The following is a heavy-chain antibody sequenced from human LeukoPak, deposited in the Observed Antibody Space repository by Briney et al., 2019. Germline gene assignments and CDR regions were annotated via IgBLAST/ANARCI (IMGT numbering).Heavy chain of an antibody. CDR2: IYPSGST. V-gene: IGHV4-4*07. Sequence: SEILSLSCTVAGGSISSYYCTWIRQPAGEGLEWIGRIYPSGSTNYNPSLKSRVTMSVDTSKNQFSLKLSSVTAADTAVYYCARENSGSYREFDYWGQGTLVTVSS. D-gene: IGHD1-26*01. CDR3: ARENSGSYREFDY. CDR1: GGSISSYY. J-gene: IGHJ4*02.